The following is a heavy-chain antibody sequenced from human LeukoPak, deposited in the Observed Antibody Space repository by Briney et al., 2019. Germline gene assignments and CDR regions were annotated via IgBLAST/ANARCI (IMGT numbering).Heavy chain of an antibody. V-gene: IGHV3-30*02. D-gene: IGHD6-6*01. CDR3: ARDPSSSSSVGGYLDY. J-gene: IGHJ4*02. Sequence: GGSLRLSCAASGFSFSGEAITWVRQAPGKGLEWVAFIRYDGSRKYYADSVKGRFTISRDNSKNTVFLQMNSLRAEDTAVYYCARDPSSSSSVGGYLDYWGQGTLVTVSS. CDR2: IRYDGSRK. CDR1: GFSFSGEA.